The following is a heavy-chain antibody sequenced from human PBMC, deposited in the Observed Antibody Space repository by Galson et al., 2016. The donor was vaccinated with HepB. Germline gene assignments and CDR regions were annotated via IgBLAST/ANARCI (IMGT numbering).Heavy chain of an antibody. V-gene: IGHV3-23*01. Sequence: SLRLSCAGTGFNFGKFAINWVRQAPGRGLEWVSAISGSADSTYYADSVKGRFTVSRDNSNNTVTLQMSRLRAEDTALYFCARDPQEVVIAATHSDYWGQGALVVVSS. CDR2: ISGSADST. CDR3: ARDPQEVVIAATHSDY. CDR1: GFNFGKFA. J-gene: IGHJ4*02. D-gene: IGHD2-15*01.